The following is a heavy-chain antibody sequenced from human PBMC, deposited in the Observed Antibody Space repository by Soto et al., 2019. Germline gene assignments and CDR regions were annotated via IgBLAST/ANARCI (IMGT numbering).Heavy chain of an antibody. CDR1: GGTFSSYT. J-gene: IGHJ4*02. CDR3: ARDVDCGGDSCFDY. D-gene: IGHD2-21*02. V-gene: IGHV1-69*08. CDR2: IIPILGIA. Sequence: QVQLVQSGAEVKKPGSSVKVSCKASGGTFSSYTISWVRQAPGQGLEWMGRIIPILGIANYAQKVQGRVTITADKSTSKAYMELSSLRAEDKAVYDCARDVDCGGDSCFDYWGQGTLVTVSS.